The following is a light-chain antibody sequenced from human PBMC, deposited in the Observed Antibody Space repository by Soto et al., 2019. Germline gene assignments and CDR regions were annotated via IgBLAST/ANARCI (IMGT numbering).Light chain of an antibody. CDR3: QHYGSSPPDT. Sequence: EIVLTQSPGTLSLSLGERATLSCRASQSVSSSYVAWYQQKPGQAPRLLIFGTSNRAAGIPDRFSASGSGTDFSLTISRLEPEDFAMYYCQHYGSSPPDTFGQGTKLEIK. CDR1: QSVSSSY. V-gene: IGKV3-20*01. CDR2: GTS. J-gene: IGKJ2*01.